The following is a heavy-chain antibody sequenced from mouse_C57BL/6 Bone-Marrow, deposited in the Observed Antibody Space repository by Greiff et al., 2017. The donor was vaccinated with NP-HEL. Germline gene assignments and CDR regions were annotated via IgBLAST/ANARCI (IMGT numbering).Heavy chain of an antibody. V-gene: IGHV1-19*01. Sequence: EVQLQQSGPVLVKPGASVKMSCKASGYTFTDYYMNWVKQSHGKSLEWIGVINPHNGGTSYNQKFKGKATLTVDKSSSTAYMELNSLTSEDSAVYYCARDGYYPYYFDYWGQGTTLTVSS. CDR1: GYTFTDYY. CDR3: ARDGYYPYYFDY. J-gene: IGHJ2*01. D-gene: IGHD2-3*01. CDR2: INPHNGGT.